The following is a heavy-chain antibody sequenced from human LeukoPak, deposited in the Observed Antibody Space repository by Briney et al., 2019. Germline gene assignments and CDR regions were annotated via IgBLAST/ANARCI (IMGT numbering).Heavy chain of an antibody. CDR1: GFTFSSYG. J-gene: IGHJ3*02. D-gene: IGHD1-26*01. Sequence: GRSLRLSCAASGFTFSSYGMHWVRQAPGKGLEWVAVISYDGSNKYYADSVKGRFTISRDNSKNTLYLQMNSLRAEDTAVYYCAKDDINYYPHAFDIWGQGTMVTVSS. V-gene: IGHV3-30*18. CDR3: AKDDINYYPHAFDI. CDR2: ISYDGSNK.